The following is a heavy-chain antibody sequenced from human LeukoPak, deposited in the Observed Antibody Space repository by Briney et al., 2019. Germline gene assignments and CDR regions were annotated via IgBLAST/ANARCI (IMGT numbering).Heavy chain of an antibody. CDR2: IYHSGST. Sequence: SETLSLTCAVSGGSISSSNWWSWVRQPPGKGLEWIGEIYHSGSTNYNPSLKSRVTISVDKSKNQFSLKLSSVTAADTAVYYCARNYGGNSYYFDYWGQGTLVIVSS. J-gene: IGHJ4*02. CDR1: GGSISSSNW. D-gene: IGHD4-23*01. CDR3: ARNYGGNSYYFDY. V-gene: IGHV4-4*02.